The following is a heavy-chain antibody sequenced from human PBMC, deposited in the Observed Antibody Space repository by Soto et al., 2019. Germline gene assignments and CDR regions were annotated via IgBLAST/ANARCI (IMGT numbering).Heavy chain of an antibody. CDR1: GYTFTGYY. Sequence: QVQLVQSGAEVKKPGASVKVSCKASGYTFTGYYMHWVRQAPGQGLEWMGWINPNSGGTNDAQKFQGWVTMTRDTSISTAYMELSRLRSDDTAVYYCARGLLYSKGAFDIWGQGTMVTVSS. J-gene: IGHJ3*02. D-gene: IGHD4-4*01. CDR2: INPNSGGT. CDR3: ARGLLYSKGAFDI. V-gene: IGHV1-2*04.